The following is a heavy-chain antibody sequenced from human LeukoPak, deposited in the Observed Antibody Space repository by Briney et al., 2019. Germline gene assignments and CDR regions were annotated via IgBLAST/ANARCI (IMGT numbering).Heavy chain of an antibody. CDR2: ISSSSSHI. D-gene: IGHD3-3*01. Sequence: GGSLRLSCVASGFTFSSYTLSWVRQGPGKGLEWASSISSSSSHIYYADSVKGRFTISRDNARNSVYLQTSSLRAEDTAVYYCARAYDHFWSAYYRDYGMDVWGQGTAVTVS. J-gene: IGHJ6*02. CDR3: ARAYDHFWSAYYRDYGMDV. CDR1: GFTFSSYT. V-gene: IGHV3-21*01.